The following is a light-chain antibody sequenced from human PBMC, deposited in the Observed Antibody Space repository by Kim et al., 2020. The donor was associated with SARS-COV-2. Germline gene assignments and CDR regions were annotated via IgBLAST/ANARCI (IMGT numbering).Light chain of an antibody. CDR1: QSVDSN. V-gene: IGKV3-15*01. CDR2: GAS. Sequence: EIVMTQSPATLSVSPGERVTLSCRASQSVDSNLAWYQQKPGQAPRPLIYGASTRATDIPARFSGSGSGTEFTLIINSLQSEDFAVYYCQQYSHWPPYTFGQGTKLEIK. CDR3: QQYSHWPPYT. J-gene: IGKJ2*01.